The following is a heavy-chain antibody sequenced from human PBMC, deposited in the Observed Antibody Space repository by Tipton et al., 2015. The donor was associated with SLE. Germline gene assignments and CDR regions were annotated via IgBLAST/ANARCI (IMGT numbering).Heavy chain of an antibody. CDR2: ISGDGGTT. CDR1: GFNFSAYW. CDR3: AKGLPGSGSYDS. Sequence: SLRLSCAASGFNFSAYWMHWVRQAPGQDLVWVSRISGDGGTTNYADSVKGRFTISRDNSKNTVFLQMNSLRAEDTAVYYCAKGLPGSGSYDSWGQGTLVTVSS. D-gene: IGHD3-10*01. J-gene: IGHJ5*01. V-gene: IGHV3-74*01.